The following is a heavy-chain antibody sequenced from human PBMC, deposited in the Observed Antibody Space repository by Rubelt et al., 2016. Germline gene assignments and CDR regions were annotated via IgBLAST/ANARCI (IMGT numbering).Heavy chain of an antibody. CDR2: INSDGSST. J-gene: IGHJ4*02. CDR1: GFTFSSYA. CDR3: AREIRYSSSHHFDY. D-gene: IGHD6-13*01. V-gene: IGHV3-74*01. Sequence: EVQLLESGGGLVQPGGSLRLSCAASGFTFSSYAMSWVRQAPGKGLVWVSRINSDGSSTSYADSVKGRFTISRDNAKNTLYLQMNSLRAEDTAVYYCAREIRYSSSHHFDYWGQGTLVTVSS.